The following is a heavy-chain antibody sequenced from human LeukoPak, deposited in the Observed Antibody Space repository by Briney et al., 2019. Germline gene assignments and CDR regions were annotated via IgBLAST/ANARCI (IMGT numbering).Heavy chain of an antibody. Sequence: ASVKVSCKVSGYTLTELSMHWVRQAPGQGLEWMGWISAYNGNTNYAQKLQGRVTMTTDTSTSTAYMELRSLRSDDTAVYYCARGKAVAGTFGYWGQGTLVTVSS. J-gene: IGHJ4*02. V-gene: IGHV1-18*01. CDR2: ISAYNGNT. CDR1: GYTLTELS. D-gene: IGHD6-19*01. CDR3: ARGKAVAGTFGY.